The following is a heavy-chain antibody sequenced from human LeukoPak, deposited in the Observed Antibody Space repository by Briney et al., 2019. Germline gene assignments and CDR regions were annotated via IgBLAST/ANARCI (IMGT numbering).Heavy chain of an antibody. J-gene: IGHJ4*02. CDR3: ARDRTPHYYGSGSCDFDY. D-gene: IGHD3-10*01. V-gene: IGHV3-30*19. CDR2: ISYDGSNK. CDR1: GFTFSNYV. Sequence: GGSLRLSCAASGFTFSNYVLHWVRQAPGKGLEWVAVISYDGSNKYYADSVKGRFTISRDNSKNTLYLQMNSLRAEDTAVYYCARDRTPHYYGSGSCDFDYWGQGTLVTVSS.